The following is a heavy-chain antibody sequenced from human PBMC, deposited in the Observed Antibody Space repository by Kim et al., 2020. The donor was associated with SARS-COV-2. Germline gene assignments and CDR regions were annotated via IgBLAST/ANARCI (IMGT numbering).Heavy chain of an antibody. CDR2: IFYNGNA. CDR1: GSSISSNSDS. Sequence: SETLSLTCTVSGSSISSNSDSWGWIRQPPGKGLELIGTIFYNGNAIYNPSLKSRVTMSVDTSKNQFSLQLSSATAADTAVYYCTFGVSPRVPDSWGQGTLVTVSS. J-gene: IGHJ4*02. V-gene: IGHV4-39*01. D-gene: IGHD2-8*01. CDR3: TFGVSPRVPDS.